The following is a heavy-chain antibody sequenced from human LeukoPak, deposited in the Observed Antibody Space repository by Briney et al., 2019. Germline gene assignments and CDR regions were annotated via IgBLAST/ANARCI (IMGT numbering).Heavy chain of an antibody. Sequence: GGSLRLSCAASGFTFSAYWMSWVRQTPGKGLEILANIKEDGSEKNYVESVKGRFTISRDNAKNSLYLQMNSLRAEDTAVYYCARATDDYGNFDYWGQGTLVTVSS. V-gene: IGHV3-7*01. J-gene: IGHJ4*02. CDR2: IKEDGSEK. CDR1: GFTFSAYW. CDR3: ARATDDYGNFDY. D-gene: IGHD4-17*01.